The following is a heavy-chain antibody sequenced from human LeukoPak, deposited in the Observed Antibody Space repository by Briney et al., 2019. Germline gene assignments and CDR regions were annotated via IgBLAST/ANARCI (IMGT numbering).Heavy chain of an antibody. Sequence: PSQTLSLTCTVSGGSISSGNYYWSWIRQPPGKGLEWIGYIYYSGSTNYNPSLKSRVTISVDTSKNQFSLKLSSVTAADTAVYYCARDLRGSSSWYDEDDAFDIWGQGTMVTVSS. CDR3: ARDLRGSSSWYDEDDAFDI. CDR2: IYYSGST. CDR1: GGSISSGNYY. J-gene: IGHJ3*02. V-gene: IGHV4-61*01. D-gene: IGHD6-13*01.